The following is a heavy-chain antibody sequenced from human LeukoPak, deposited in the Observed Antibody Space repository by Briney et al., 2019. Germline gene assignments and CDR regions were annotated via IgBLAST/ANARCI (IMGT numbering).Heavy chain of an antibody. V-gene: IGHV1-46*01. CDR3: ARDSTSIFGVVIPFDY. J-gene: IGHJ4*02. Sequence: ASVTVSCKASGYTFSNYNIHWLRQAPGQGLEWMGIINPSGGSTSYAQKFQGRVTMTRDMSTSTVYMELSSLRSEDTAVYYCARDSTSIFGVVIPFDYWGQGTLVTVSS. CDR1: GYTFSNYN. D-gene: IGHD3-3*01. CDR2: INPSGGST.